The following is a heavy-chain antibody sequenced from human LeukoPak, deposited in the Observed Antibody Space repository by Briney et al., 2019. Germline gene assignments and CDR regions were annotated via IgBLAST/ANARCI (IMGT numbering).Heavy chain of an antibody. V-gene: IGHV4-59*11. Sequence: PSETLSLTCTVSGGSISSHYWSRIRQPPGKGLEWIGYIYYSGSTNYNPSLKSRVTISVDTSKNQFSLKLSSVTAADTAVYYCARAESLPPYDFWSGYYTRWFDPWRQGTLVTVSS. CDR3: ARAESLPPYDFWSGYYTRWFDP. CDR2: IYYSGST. CDR1: GGSISSHY. D-gene: IGHD3-3*01. J-gene: IGHJ5*02.